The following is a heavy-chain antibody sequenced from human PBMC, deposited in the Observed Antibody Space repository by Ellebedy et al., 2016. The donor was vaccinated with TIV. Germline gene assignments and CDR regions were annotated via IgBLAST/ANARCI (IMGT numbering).Heavy chain of an antibody. J-gene: IGHJ6*02. Sequence: GESLKISCAASGFTFSNYAMSWVRQAPGKGLEWVSGISGSGGGPYYPESVKGRFTISRDNSKNTLYLQMNSLRAEETAVYYCAKVRSYCGSTTCLTPHGLDVWGQGTTVTVSS. CDR3: AKVRSYCGSTTCLTPHGLDV. D-gene: IGHD2-2*01. CDR1: GFTFSNYA. CDR2: ISGSGGGP. V-gene: IGHV3-23*01.